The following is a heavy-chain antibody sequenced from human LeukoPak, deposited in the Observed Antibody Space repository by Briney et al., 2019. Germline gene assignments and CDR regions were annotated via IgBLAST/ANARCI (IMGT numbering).Heavy chain of an antibody. D-gene: IGHD6-19*01. CDR1: GFTFSSYG. J-gene: IGHJ5*02. V-gene: IGHV3-30*02. CDR3: AKGSYSSGCSLAP. CDR2: IWYDGSNK. Sequence: GGSLRLSCAASGFTFSSYGMHWVRQAPGKGLEWVAVIWYDGSNKYYAASVKGRFTIFRDNSKNTLYLQMNSLRAEDTAVYYCAKGSYSSGCSLAPWGQGTLVTVSS.